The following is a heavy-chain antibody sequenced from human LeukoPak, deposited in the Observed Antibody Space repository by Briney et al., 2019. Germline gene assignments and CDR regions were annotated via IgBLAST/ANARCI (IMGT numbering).Heavy chain of an antibody. Sequence: ESGPTLLHPSPTLTLTFTFSGFSCSTHGVGVGWNRQPPVKALEWLALIYWDDDKRYSPSLKSRLTITKDTSKNQVVLTMTNMDPVDTAIYCCAHKHSGIYFDYWGQGTLVTVSS. D-gene: IGHD6-13*01. CDR1: GFSCSTHGVG. CDR3: AHKHSGIYFDY. V-gene: IGHV2-5*02. J-gene: IGHJ4*02. CDR2: IYWDDDK.